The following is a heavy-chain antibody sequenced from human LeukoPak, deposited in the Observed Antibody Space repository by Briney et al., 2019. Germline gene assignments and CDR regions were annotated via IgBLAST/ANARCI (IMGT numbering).Heavy chain of an antibody. J-gene: IGHJ6*04. CDR2: INPNSGGT. D-gene: IGHD2-8*01. CDR3: ARDPPGYCTNGVCYGMDV. Sequence: GASVTVSCKASGYTFTGYYMHWVRQAPGQGLEWMGWINPNSGGTNYAQKFQGRVTMTRDMSISTAYMELSRLRSDDTAVYYCARDPPGYCTNGVCYGMDVWGKGTTVTVSS. V-gene: IGHV1-2*02. CDR1: GYTFTGYY.